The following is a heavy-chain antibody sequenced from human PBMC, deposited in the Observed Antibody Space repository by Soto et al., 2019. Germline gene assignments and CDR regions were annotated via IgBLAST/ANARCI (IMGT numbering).Heavy chain of an antibody. Sequence: SETLSLTCAVYGGSFSCYYWSWIRQPPGKGLEWIGEINHSGSTNYNPSLKSRVTISVDTSKNQFSLKLSSVTAADTAVYYCARGIKEHVLLWFGELMGFDYWGQGTLVTVS. V-gene: IGHV4-34*01. CDR1: GGSFSCYY. CDR2: INHSGST. CDR3: ARGIKEHVLLWFGELMGFDY. J-gene: IGHJ4*02. D-gene: IGHD3-10*01.